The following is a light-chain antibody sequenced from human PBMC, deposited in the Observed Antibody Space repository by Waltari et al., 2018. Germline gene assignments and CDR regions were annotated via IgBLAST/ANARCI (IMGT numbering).Light chain of an antibody. CDR2: RDD. Sequence: QSVLTQAPSASETPGQRITISCSGSSSNIGSNYVSWYQHLPGAAPKLLIGRDDHRPSGVPARFSCSKSGTSASLAISGLRSEDEADYYCASWDDSLSALVFGGGTKLTVL. CDR1: SSNIGSNY. V-gene: IGLV1-47*01. CDR3: ASWDDSLSALV. J-gene: IGLJ3*02.